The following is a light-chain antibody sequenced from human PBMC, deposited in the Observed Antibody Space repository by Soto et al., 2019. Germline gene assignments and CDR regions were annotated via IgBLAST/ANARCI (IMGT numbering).Light chain of an antibody. CDR2: DAS. Sequence: EIVLTQSPATLSLSPGESATLSCRATRSVISYLSWYQQKPGQAPRLLIFDASSRPTDIPARFSGSGSGTDFTLTISSLEPEDFALYYCQQRSNWPITFGQGTRLEI. J-gene: IGKJ5*01. CDR3: QQRSNWPIT. CDR1: RSVISY. V-gene: IGKV3-11*01.